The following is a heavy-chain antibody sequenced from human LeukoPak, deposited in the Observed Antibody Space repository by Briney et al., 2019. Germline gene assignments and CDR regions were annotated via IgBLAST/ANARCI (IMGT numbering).Heavy chain of an antibody. D-gene: IGHD6-19*01. CDR3: AKEVPVAAHTSDY. CDR2: IYSGGST. Sequence: GGSLRLSCAASGFTVSSNYMSWVRQAPGKGLEWVSVIYSGGSTYYADSVKGRFTISRDNSKNTLYLQMNSLRAEDTAVYYCAKEVPVAAHTSDYWGQGTLVTVSS. V-gene: IGHV3-66*01. CDR1: GFTVSSNY. J-gene: IGHJ4*02.